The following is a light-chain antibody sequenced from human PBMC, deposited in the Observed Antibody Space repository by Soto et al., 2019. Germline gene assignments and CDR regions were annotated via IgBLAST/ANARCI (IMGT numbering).Light chain of an antibody. CDR3: SSYAGSNNFVV. CDR1: SSDVGGYNY. CDR2: EVS. J-gene: IGLJ2*01. V-gene: IGLV2-8*01. Sequence: QSALTQPPSASGSPGQSVTISCTGTSSDVGGYNYVSWYQQHSGKAPNLMIYEVSKRPSGVPDRFSGSKSGNTASLTVSGLQGEDEADYYCSSYAGSNNFVVFGGGTKLTVL.